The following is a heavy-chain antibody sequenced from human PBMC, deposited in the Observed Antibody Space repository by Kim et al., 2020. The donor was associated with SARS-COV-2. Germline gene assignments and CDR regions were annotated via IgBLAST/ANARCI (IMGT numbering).Heavy chain of an antibody. CDR1: GYSLSTSG. CDR2: IRGSNGQT. J-gene: IGHJ4*02. CDR3: AKDFGYMVDY. V-gene: IGHV1-18*01. Sequence: ASVKVSCKASGYSLSTSGISWVRQAPGQGLEWMGWIRGSNGQTNYAQKFQGRLTMTTDISTSTAYMELRSLRSDDKAIYYSAKDFGYMVDYWDQGSLVTVSS. D-gene: IGHD5-18*01.